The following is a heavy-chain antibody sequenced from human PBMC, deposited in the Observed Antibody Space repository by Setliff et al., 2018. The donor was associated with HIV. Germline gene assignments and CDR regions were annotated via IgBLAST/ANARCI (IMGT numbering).Heavy chain of an antibody. V-gene: IGHV3-20*04. Sequence: PGGSLRLSCAASGFTFADYGMSWVRQAPGKGLEWVSGINWNGGSTGYADSVKGRFTISRDNGYSSLYLQMNGLRAEDTALYYCARGSKAAAGPPDFWGQGTLVTSPQ. CDR2: INWNGGST. J-gene: IGHJ4*02. CDR3: ARGSKAAAGPPDF. D-gene: IGHD6-13*01. CDR1: GFTFADYG.